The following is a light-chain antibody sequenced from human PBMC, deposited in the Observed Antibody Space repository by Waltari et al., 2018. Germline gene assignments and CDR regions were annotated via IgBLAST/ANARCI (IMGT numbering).Light chain of an antibody. CDR3: QQRSKWPVT. CDR1: QSVGST. Sequence: EIVLTQSPATLSLSPGEKATLSYRASQSVGSTLAWYQQKPGQAPRLLIYGASNGATGIPARFSGSGSGTDFTLTISSLEPEDFAVYYCQQRSKWPVTFGGGTKVEIK. J-gene: IGKJ4*01. CDR2: GAS. V-gene: IGKV3-11*01.